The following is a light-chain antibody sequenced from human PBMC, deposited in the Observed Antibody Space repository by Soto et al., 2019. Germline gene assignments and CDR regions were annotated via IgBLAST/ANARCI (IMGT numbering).Light chain of an antibody. J-gene: IGKJ1*01. V-gene: IGKV3-20*01. CDR3: QQYGSSGT. Sequence: IVLTQSPGTMVVSPWERATISCRASQSVSNNYLAWYQQKPGQAPRLLIYGASNRATGIPDRFSGSGSGTDFTLTISRLEPEDFAVYYCQQYGSSGTVGQGTKVDI. CDR1: QSVSNNY. CDR2: GAS.